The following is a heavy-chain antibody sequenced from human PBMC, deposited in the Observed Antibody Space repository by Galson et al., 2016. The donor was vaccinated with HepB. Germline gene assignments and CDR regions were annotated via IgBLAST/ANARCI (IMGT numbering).Heavy chain of an antibody. CDR1: GGSMTTTGYY. J-gene: IGHJ4*02. Sequence: SETLSLTCTVSGGSMTTTGYYWGWIRQPPGKGLEWIASIDYSGATYYKPSLKSRLTISVDTPENQFSLKLTSVAAADTAVYYCARRRYISSGLGHLGFFDYWGQGRLVTVSS. CDR2: IDYSGAT. CDR3: ARRRYISSGLGHLGFFDY. D-gene: IGHD6-13*01. V-gene: IGHV4-39*01.